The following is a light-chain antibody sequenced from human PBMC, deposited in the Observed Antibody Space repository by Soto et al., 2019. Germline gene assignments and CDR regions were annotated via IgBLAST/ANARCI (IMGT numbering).Light chain of an antibody. Sequence: EIVLTQSPDTLSLSPGERATLSCRTSQNVNSNFLAWYQQKPGQAPRLLFYDASTRAAGVPDRFRGGGFGTDFTLTITRLEPEDFAIYYCQQYGRSPLLYAFGQGTRVGVK. J-gene: IGKJ2*01. CDR3: QQYGRSPLLYA. V-gene: IGKV3-20*01. CDR1: QNVNSNF. CDR2: DAS.